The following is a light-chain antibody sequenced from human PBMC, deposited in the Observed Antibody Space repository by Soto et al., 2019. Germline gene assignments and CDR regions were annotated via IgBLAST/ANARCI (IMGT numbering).Light chain of an antibody. J-gene: IGKJ4*01. Sequence: DIQMTQSPSTLSASVGDRVTITCRASQSISTWLAWYQQRPGQAPKLLIYDASSLEGGVPSRFSGSGSGTEFTFPISSLQPDDFATSYCQQYDTYSRTLGGGTRWEVK. CDR1: QSISTW. V-gene: IGKV1-5*01. CDR2: DAS. CDR3: QQYDTYSRT.